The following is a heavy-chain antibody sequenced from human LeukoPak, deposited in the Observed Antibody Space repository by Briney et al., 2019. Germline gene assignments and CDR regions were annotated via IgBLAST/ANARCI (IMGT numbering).Heavy chain of an antibody. CDR2: IDNAGSIT. V-gene: IGHV3-74*03. CDR3: VRSAFHAGSGNYYDY. Sequence: GGSLRLSCAASGFTFSNYWIHWVRQAPGKGLVWVSRIDNAGSITTYADSVKGRFTISRDNAENTLYLQMNSLRVEDTAVYYCVRSAFHAGSGNYYDYWGQGPWSPSPQ. CDR1: GFTFSNYW. J-gene: IGHJ4*02. D-gene: IGHD3-22*01.